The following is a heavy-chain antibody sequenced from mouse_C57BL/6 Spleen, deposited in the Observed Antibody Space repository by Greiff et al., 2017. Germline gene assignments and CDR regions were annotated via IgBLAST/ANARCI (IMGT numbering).Heavy chain of an antibody. CDR1: GYTFTSYG. Sequence: VQLQESGAELARPGASVKLSCKASGYTFTSYGISWVKQRTGQGLAWIGEIYTKSGNTYYNEKFKGTATLTANKSSSTAYMELRRLTPEDSAVYFCAREADDYDEGYAMDYWGQGTSVTVSS. J-gene: IGHJ4*01. CDR3: AREADDYDEGYAMDY. V-gene: IGHV1-81*01. CDR2: IYTKSGNT. D-gene: IGHD2-4*01.